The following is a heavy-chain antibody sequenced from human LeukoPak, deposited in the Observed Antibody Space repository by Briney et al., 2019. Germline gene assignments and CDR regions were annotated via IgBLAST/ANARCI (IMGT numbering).Heavy chain of an antibody. Sequence: GESLKISCKGSGYSFTSYWIGWVRQMPGKGLEWMGIIYPGDSDTRYSPSFQGQVTISADKSIRTAYLQWGSLTASDTAMYYCASRSNSGYEFFAYWGQGTLLSVSS. CDR3: ASRSNSGYEFFAY. D-gene: IGHD5-12*01. CDR2: IYPGDSDT. J-gene: IGHJ4*02. CDR1: GYSFTSYW. V-gene: IGHV5-51*06.